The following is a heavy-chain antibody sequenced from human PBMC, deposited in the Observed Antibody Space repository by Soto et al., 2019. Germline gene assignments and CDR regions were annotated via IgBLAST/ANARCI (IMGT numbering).Heavy chain of an antibody. CDR3: TRGPRPSSSGTGAY. J-gene: IGHJ4*02. CDR2: ISYDGSNK. V-gene: IGHV3-30*14. Sequence: GGSLRLSCAASGFTFSSYAMHWVRQAPGKGLEWVAVISYDGSNKYYADSVKGRFTISRDNDKNTLYLQLDSLRVEDSALYYCTRGPRPSSSGTGAYWGQGSLVTVSS. D-gene: IGHD1-26*01. CDR1: GFTFSSYA.